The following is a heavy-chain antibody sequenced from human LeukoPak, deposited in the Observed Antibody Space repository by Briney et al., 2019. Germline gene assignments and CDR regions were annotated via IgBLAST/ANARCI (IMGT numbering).Heavy chain of an antibody. CDR3: ARVDSSGYYQLYYYGMDV. CDR2: IIPIFGTA. V-gene: IGHV1-69*13. CDR1: GGTFSSYA. Sequence: GASVKVSCTASGGTFSSYAISWVRQAPGQGLEWMGGIIPIFGTANYAQKFQGRVTITADESTSTAYMELSSLRSEDTAVYYCARVDSSGYYQLYYYGMDVWGQGTTVTVSS. J-gene: IGHJ6*02. D-gene: IGHD3-22*01.